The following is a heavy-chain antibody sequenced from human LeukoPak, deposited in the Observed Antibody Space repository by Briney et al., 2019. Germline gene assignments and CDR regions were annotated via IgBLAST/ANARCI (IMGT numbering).Heavy chain of an antibody. J-gene: IGHJ4*02. CDR3: ARELYDSSGYYTLPGDY. D-gene: IGHD3-22*01. CDR2: IYYSGST. V-gene: IGHV4-59*01. Sequence: SETLSLTCTVSGVSISSYYWSWIRQPPGKGLEWIGYIYYSGSTNYNPSLKSRVTISVDTSKNQFSLKLSSVTAADTAVYYCARELYDSSGYYTLPGDYWGQGILVTVSS. CDR1: GVSISSYY.